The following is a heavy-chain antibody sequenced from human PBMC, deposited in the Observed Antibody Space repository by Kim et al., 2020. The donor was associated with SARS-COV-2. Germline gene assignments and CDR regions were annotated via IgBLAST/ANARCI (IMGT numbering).Heavy chain of an antibody. V-gene: IGHV2-70*11. CDR2: IDWDDDK. CDR1: GFSLSTSGMC. J-gene: IGHJ6*03. Sequence: SGPTLVNPTQTLTLTCTFSGFSLSTSGMCVSWIRQSPGKALEWLARIDWDDDKYYNKSLKTRLTISKDTSKNQVVLIMTNMDPVDTDTYYCARLRGTGTTRSQSYRYYMDVWGKGTMVTVSS. D-gene: IGHD1-7*01. CDR3: ARLRGTGTTRSQSYRYYMDV.